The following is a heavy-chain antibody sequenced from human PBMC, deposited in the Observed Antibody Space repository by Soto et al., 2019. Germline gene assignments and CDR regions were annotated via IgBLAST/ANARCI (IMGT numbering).Heavy chain of an antibody. CDR1: GGTFSSYA. J-gene: IGHJ4*02. CDR3: ERERMNYYDSSGYSDY. V-gene: IGHV1-69*01. Sequence: QVQLVQSGAEVKKPGSSVKVSCKASGGTFSSYAISWVRQAPGHGLEWMGGIIPIFGTANYAQKFQGRVTITADESTSTAYMELSSLRSEDTAVYYCERERMNYYDSSGYSDYWGQGTLVTVSS. D-gene: IGHD3-22*01. CDR2: IIPIFGTA.